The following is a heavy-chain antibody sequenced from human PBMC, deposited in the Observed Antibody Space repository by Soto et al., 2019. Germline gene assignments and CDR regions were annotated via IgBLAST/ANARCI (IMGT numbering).Heavy chain of an antibody. D-gene: IGHD6-6*01. V-gene: IGHV3-33*01. CDR3: ARDRGKYSSSSGLKY. Sequence: ESGGGVVQPGRSLRLSCAASGFTFSSYGMHWVRQAPGKGLEWVAVIWYDGSNKYYADSVKGRFTISRDNSKNTLYLQMNSLRAEDTAVYYCARDRGKYSSSSGLKYWGQGTLVTVSS. CDR1: GFTFSSYG. J-gene: IGHJ4*02. CDR2: IWYDGSNK.